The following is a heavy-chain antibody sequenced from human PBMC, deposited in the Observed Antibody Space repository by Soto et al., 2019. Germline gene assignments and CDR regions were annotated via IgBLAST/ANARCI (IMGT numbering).Heavy chain of an antibody. Sequence: QVPLVQSGAEVKKPGASVKVSCKASGYTFTSYGISWVRQAPGQGLEWMGWISAYNGNTNYAQKLQGRVTMTTDTSTSTAYMELRSLRSDDTAVYYCATSSPRVDYDILTGYYDAFDIWGQGTMVTVSS. CDR2: ISAYNGNT. D-gene: IGHD3-9*01. V-gene: IGHV1-18*01. J-gene: IGHJ3*02. CDR1: GYTFTSYG. CDR3: ATSSPRVDYDILTGYYDAFDI.